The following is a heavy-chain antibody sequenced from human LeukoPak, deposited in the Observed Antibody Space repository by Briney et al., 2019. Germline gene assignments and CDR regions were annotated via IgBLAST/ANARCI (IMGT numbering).Heavy chain of an antibody. CDR3: ARDRLWVAGRGDDD. CDR2: IYYSGST. D-gene: IGHD6-19*01. J-gene: IGHJ4*02. CDR1: GGSISSSSYY. V-gene: IGHV4-39*07. Sequence: PSETLSLTCTVSGGSISSSSYYWGWIRQPPGRGLEWIGSIYYSGSTYYNPSLKSRVTISVDTSKNQFSLKLSSVTAADTAVYYCARDRLWVAGRGDDDWGQGTLVTVSS.